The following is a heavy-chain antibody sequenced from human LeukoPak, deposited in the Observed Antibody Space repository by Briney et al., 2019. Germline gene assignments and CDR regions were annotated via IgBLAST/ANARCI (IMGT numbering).Heavy chain of an antibody. CDR3: AKRGCRGGSCYHYFDY. D-gene: IGHD2-15*01. V-gene: IGHV3-74*01. CDR1: GFTFSSYW. J-gene: IGHJ4*02. Sequence: PGGSLRLSCAASGFTFSSYWMHWVRQAPGKGLVWVSRINSDGSSTSYADSVKGRFTISRDNPKNTLYLQMNSLRAEDTAVYYCAKRGCRGGSCYHYFDYWRQGTLVTVSS. CDR2: INSDGSST.